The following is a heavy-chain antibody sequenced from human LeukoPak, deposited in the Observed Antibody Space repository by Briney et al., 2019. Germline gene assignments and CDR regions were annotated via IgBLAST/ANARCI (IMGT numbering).Heavy chain of an antibody. CDR3: ARHGDYGDYAVWFDP. D-gene: IGHD4-17*01. V-gene: IGHV4-39*01. Sequence: PSETLSLTCTVSGGSISSSSYYWGSIRQPPGKGLEWIGRIYYSGRTYYNPSLKSRVTISVDTSKNQFSLKLSSVTAADTATYYCARHGDYGDYAVWFDPWGQGTLVTVS. CDR2: IYYSGRT. CDR1: GGSISSSSYY. J-gene: IGHJ5*02.